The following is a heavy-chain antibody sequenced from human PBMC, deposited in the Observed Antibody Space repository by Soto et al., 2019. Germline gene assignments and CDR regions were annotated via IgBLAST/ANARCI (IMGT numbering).Heavy chain of an antibody. CDR2: ISAYNGKT. V-gene: IGHV1-18*01. J-gene: IGHJ4*02. Sequence: QVQLVQSGAEVKKPGASVKVSCKTSGYPFTSYGINWVRQAPGQGPEWMGWISAYNGKTSYTQKFQGRVTMTTDTSTSTAYMALRSLRSDDTAVYYCARDRLIAVTGLLHYWGQGNLVTVSS. CDR3: ARDRLIAVTGLLHY. D-gene: IGHD6-19*01. CDR1: GYPFTSYG.